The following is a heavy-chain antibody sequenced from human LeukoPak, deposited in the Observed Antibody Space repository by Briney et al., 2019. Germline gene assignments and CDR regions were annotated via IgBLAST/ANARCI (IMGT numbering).Heavy chain of an antibody. D-gene: IGHD6-13*01. CDR3: AKDATEGYSSTSRYFDL. J-gene: IGHJ2*01. V-gene: IGHV3-9*01. CDR1: GFTFDDYA. Sequence: GRSLRLSCAASGFTFDDYAMHWVRQAPGKGLEWVSRISWNSGSIVYADSLKGRFTISRDNAKNSLFLQMNSLRVEDTALYFCAKDATEGYSSTSRYFDLWGRGTLVTVSS. CDR2: ISWNSGSI.